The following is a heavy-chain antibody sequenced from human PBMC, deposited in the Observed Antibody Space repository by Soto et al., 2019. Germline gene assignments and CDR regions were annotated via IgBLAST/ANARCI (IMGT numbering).Heavy chain of an antibody. CDR2: INHSGST. Sequence: QVQLQQWGAGLLKPSETLSLTCAVYGGSFSGYYWSWIRQPPGKGLEWIGEINHSGSTNYNPSLKSRVKVSVETSENQFSMKVSSVTAADTAVYYCVRGQGCSGGSCRSRNWYFDLWGRGTLVTVSS. D-gene: IGHD2-15*01. J-gene: IGHJ2*01. CDR1: GGSFSGYY. CDR3: VRGQGCSGGSCRSRNWYFDL. V-gene: IGHV4-34*01.